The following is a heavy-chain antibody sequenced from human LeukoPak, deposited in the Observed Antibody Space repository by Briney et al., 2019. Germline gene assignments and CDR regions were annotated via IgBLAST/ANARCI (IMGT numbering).Heavy chain of an antibody. CDR2: IWYDGSYI. D-gene: IGHD6-13*01. CDR1: GFTFSYYG. CDR3: AKIVQFTAATGTGLDY. J-gene: IGHJ4*02. V-gene: IGHV3-33*06. Sequence: GRSLRLSCAASGFTFSYYGMHWVRQAPGKGLDWVAVIWYDGSYIYYADSVKGRFTISRDNSKNTMYLQMNSLRAEDTAVYYCAKIVQFTAATGTGLDYWGQGTLATVSP.